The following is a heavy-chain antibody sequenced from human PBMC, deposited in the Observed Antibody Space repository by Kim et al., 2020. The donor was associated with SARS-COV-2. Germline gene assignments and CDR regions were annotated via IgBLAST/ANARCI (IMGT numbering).Heavy chain of an antibody. CDR3: AKVYCSGGSCKKLYGMDV. V-gene: IGHV3-33*06. Sequence: GGSLRLSCAASGFTFSSYGMHWVRQAPGKGLEWVAVIWYDGSNKYYADSVKGRFTISRDNSKNTLYLQMNSLRAEDTAVYYCAKVYCSGGSCKKLYGMDVWGQGTTVTVSS. CDR1: GFTFSSYG. CDR2: IWYDGSNK. J-gene: IGHJ6*02. D-gene: IGHD2-15*01.